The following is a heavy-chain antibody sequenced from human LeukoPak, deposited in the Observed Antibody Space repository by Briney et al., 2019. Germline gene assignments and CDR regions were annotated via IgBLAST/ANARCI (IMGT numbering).Heavy chain of an antibody. CDR2: ISSSDNTI. V-gene: IGHV3-48*02. J-gene: IGHJ4*02. CDR1: GFSLSDYS. Sequence: GGSLRLSCAASGFSLSDYSMNWVRQAPGKGRGWVSYISSSDNTIHYADSVKSRFTISRDNAKNSLYLEMNSLRDEDTAVYYCARVHRGYSYGRLDYWGQGTLVTVSS. CDR3: ARVHRGYSYGRLDY. D-gene: IGHD5-18*01.